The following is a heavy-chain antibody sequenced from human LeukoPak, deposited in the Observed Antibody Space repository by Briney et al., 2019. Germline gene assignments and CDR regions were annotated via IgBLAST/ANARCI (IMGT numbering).Heavy chain of an antibody. CDR1: GGSISSSSYY. V-gene: IGHV4-39*01. D-gene: IGHD3-10*01. CDR3: ARCITMVRGVIRPPDY. J-gene: IGHJ4*02. Sequence: SETLSLTCAVSGGSISSSSYYWGWIRQPPGKGLEWIGSIYYGGSTFYNPSLKSLVTISVDTSKNQFSLKLTSVTAADTAVYYCARCITMVRGVIRPPDYWGQGTLVTVSS. CDR2: IYYGGST.